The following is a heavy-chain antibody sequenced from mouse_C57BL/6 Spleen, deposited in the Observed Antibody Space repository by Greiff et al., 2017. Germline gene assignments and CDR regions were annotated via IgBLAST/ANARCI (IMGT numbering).Heavy chain of an antibody. J-gene: IGHJ2*01. V-gene: IGHV1-55*01. D-gene: IGHD1-1*01. CDR3: ARETYYYGSSYYFDY. CDR2: SYPGSGST. Sequence: QVQLQQPGAELVKPGASVKMSCKASGYTFTSYWITWVKQRPGQGLEWIGDSYPGSGSTNYNEKFKSKATLTVDTSSSTAYMQLSSLTSEDSAVYYCARETYYYGSSYYFDYWGQGTTLTVSS. CDR1: GYTFTSYW.